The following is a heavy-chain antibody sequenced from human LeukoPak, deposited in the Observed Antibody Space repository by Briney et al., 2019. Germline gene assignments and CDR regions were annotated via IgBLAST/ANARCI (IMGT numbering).Heavy chain of an antibody. CDR1: GFTFSNYG. Sequence: SGGSLRLSCAASGFTFSNYGIHWVRQAPGKGLEWVAFIRYDGSIKYYADSVKGRFTISRDNSKNTLYLQMNSLRAEDTAMYYCAKDSVKVTTVRRVPHYMDVWGKGTTVTISS. V-gene: IGHV3-30*02. CDR2: IRYDGSIK. J-gene: IGHJ6*03. D-gene: IGHD4-17*01. CDR3: AKDSVKVTTVRRVPHYMDV.